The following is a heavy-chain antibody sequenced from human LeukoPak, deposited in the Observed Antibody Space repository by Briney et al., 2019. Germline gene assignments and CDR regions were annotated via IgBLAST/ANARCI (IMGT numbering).Heavy chain of an antibody. CDR3: ARKGATLYFDY. CDR2: MNPNSGNT. CDR1: GYTFTGYY. J-gene: IGHJ4*02. V-gene: IGHV1-8*02. D-gene: IGHD1-26*01. Sequence: ASVKVSCTASGYTFTGYYMHWVRQAPGQGLEWMGWMNPNSGNTGYAQKFQGRVAMTRNTSISTAYMELSSLRSEDTAVYYCARKGATLYFDYWGQGTLVTVSP.